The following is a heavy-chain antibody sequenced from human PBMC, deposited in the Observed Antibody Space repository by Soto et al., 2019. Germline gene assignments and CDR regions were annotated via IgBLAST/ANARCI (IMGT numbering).Heavy chain of an antibody. Sequence: GGSLRLSCAASGFTFSSSWMHWVRQAPGKGLVWVSRINSGASTTNYADSVKGRFTISRDNAKNTLYLQMDSLTAEDTAVYYCARGPSGWFGYDYWGQGTLVTVPS. D-gene: IGHD6-19*01. CDR1: GFTFSSSW. CDR2: INSGASTT. J-gene: IGHJ4*02. CDR3: ARGPSGWFGYDY. V-gene: IGHV3-74*01.